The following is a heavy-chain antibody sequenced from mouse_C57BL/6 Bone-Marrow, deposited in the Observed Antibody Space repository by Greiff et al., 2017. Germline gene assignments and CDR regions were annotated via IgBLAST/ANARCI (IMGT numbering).Heavy chain of an antibody. CDR3: ARWGGYYHQAWFAY. Sequence: VQLQQSGPELVKPGASVKISCKASGYSFTDYNMNWVKQSNGKSLEWIGVINPNYGTPSYNPKIKGKATLTVDQSSSTADRQLDSLTSEYSAVYYCARWGGYYHQAWFAYWGQGTLVTVSA. J-gene: IGHJ3*01. V-gene: IGHV1-39*01. CDR2: INPNYGTP. CDR1: GYSFTDYN. D-gene: IGHD2-3*01.